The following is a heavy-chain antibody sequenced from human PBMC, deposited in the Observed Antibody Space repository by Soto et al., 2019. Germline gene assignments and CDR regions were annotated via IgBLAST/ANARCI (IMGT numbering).Heavy chain of an antibody. V-gene: IGHV1-2*02. Sequence: QVQLVQSGAEVKKPGASVKVSCKASGYTFTGYYMHWVRQAPGQGLEWMGWINPNSGGTNYAQTFQGRVTMTRDTSISTAYMELSRLRSDDTAVYYCATVDTAEGDAFDIWGQGTMVTVSS. CDR1: GYTFTGYY. J-gene: IGHJ3*02. CDR2: INPNSGGT. D-gene: IGHD5-18*01. CDR3: ATVDTAEGDAFDI.